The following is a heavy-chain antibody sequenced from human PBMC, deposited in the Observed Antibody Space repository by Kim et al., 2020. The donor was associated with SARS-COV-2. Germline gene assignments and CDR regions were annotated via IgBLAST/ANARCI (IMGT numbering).Heavy chain of an antibody. V-gene: IGHV4-59*08. J-gene: IGHJ5*02. Sequence: SETLSLTCTVSGGSISSYYWSWIRQPPGKGLEWIGYIYYSGSTNYNPSLKSRVTISVDTSKNQFSLKLSSVTAADTAVYYCARTYGSGSYRTYHCFDPWG. CDR1: GGSISSYY. CDR2: IYYSGST. CDR3: ARTYGSGSYRTYHCFDP. D-gene: IGHD3-10*01.